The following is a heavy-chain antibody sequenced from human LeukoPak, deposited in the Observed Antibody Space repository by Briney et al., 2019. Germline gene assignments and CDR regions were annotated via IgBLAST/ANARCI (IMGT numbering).Heavy chain of an antibody. J-gene: IGHJ2*01. D-gene: IGHD6-13*01. CDR3: AREPRVAAAGTGYFDL. V-gene: IGHV4-59*01. CDR2: IYYSGST. CDR1: GGSISSYY. Sequence: SETLSLTCTVSGGSISSYYWSWIRQPPGKGLEWIGYIYYSGSTNYNPSLKSRVTISVDTSKNQFSLKLSSVTAADTAVYYCAREPRVAAAGTGYFDLWGRGTLVTVSS.